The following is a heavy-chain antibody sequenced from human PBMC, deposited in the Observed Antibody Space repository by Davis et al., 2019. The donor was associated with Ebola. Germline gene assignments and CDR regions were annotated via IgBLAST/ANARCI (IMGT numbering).Heavy chain of an antibody. CDR3: ARDPPLYIVGAKQENGMDV. D-gene: IGHD1-26*01. CDR2: INPSGGST. Sequence: AASVKVSCKASGYTFTSYYMHWVRQAPGQGLEWMGIINPSGGSTSYAQKFQGRVTMTRDTSTSTVHMELSSLRSEDTAVYYCARDPPLYIVGAKQENGMDVWGQGTTVTVSS. CDR1: GYTFTSYY. J-gene: IGHJ6*02. V-gene: IGHV1-46*01.